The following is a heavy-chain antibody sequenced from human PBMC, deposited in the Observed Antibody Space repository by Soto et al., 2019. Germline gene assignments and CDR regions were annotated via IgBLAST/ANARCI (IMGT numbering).Heavy chain of an antibody. CDR3: ARLEGLATISYYFDY. CDR2: IYYSGST. J-gene: IGHJ4*02. CDR1: GGSISSGGYY. V-gene: IGHV4-31*03. D-gene: IGHD3-9*01. Sequence: SETLSLTCTVSGGSISSGGYYWSWIRQHPGKGLEWIGYIYYSGSTYYNPSLKSRVTISVDTSKNQFSLKLSSVTAADTAVYYCARLEGLATISYYFDYWGQGALVTVSS.